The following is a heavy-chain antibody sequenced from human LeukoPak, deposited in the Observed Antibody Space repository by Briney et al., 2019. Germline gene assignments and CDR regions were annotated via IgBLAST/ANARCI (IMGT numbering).Heavy chain of an antibody. CDR2: ISISGGTI. CDR3: ARGTGAYYY. D-gene: IGHD3-16*01. CDR1: GFTFSSYT. V-gene: IGHV3-48*02. J-gene: IGHJ4*02. Sequence: RGSLRLSCAASGFTFSSYTMTWVRQAPGKGLEWLSCISISGGTIFYADSVKGRFTISRDNAKNSLYLQMNSLRDEDTAVYYCARGTGAYYYWGQGTLVTVSS.